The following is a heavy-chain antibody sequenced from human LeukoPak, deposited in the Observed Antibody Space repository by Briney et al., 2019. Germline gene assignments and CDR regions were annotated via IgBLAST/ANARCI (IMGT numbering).Heavy chain of an antibody. CDR2: INHSGST. Sequence: SETLSLTCTVSGGSISSSSYYWSWIRQPPGKGLEWIGEINHSGSTNYNPSLKSRVTIPVDTSRNQFSLKLSSVTAADTAVYYCARGSAAILRYSQHWGQGTLVTVSS. D-gene: IGHD2-2*02. J-gene: IGHJ1*01. V-gene: IGHV4-39*07. CDR1: GGSISSSSYY. CDR3: ARGSAAILRYSQH.